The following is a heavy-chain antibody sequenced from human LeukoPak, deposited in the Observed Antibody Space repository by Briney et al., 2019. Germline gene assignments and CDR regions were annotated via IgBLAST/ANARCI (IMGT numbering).Heavy chain of an antibody. D-gene: IGHD6-19*01. Sequence: SETLSLTCTVSNDSISSGDYYWNWIRQPPGKGLEWIGYIFHRGGTSYNPSLKSRILFSVDTSQNQFSLKLSSVTAADTAVYYCASTVAGDAFDIWGQGTMVTVSS. CDR2: IFHRGGT. CDR1: NDSISSGDYY. CDR3: ASTVAGDAFDI. V-gene: IGHV4-30-4*01. J-gene: IGHJ3*02.